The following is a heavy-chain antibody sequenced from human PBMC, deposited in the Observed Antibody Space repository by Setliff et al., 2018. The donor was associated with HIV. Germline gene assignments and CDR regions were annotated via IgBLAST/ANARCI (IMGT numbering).Heavy chain of an antibody. D-gene: IGHD6-6*01. Sequence: SETLSLTCTVSGDSLSGYYCSWIRQSAGKGLQWIGRIYANGNTNYNPSLKSRVTMSIDTSKNQFSLKLTSVTAADTAGYYCARGKYSSASGVGNFDSWGQGAPVTVSS. CDR3: ARGKYSSASGVGNFDS. V-gene: IGHV4-4*07. CDR1: GDSLSGYY. J-gene: IGHJ4*02. CDR2: IYANGNT.